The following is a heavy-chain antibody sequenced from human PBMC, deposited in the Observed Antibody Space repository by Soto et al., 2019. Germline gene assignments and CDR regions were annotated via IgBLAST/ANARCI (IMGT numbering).Heavy chain of an antibody. V-gene: IGHV3-74*01. CDR1: GFTISSYW. CDR2: INSDWSST. J-gene: IGHJ4*02. Sequence: GGSLRLSSAASGFTISSYWMHWVRQAPGKGLVWVSRINSDWSSTSYADSVKGRFTISRDNAKNTLYLQMNSLRAEATAVHYCARDGITMIVPFDYWGQGTLVTVSS. CDR3: ARDGITMIVPFDY. D-gene: IGHD3-22*01.